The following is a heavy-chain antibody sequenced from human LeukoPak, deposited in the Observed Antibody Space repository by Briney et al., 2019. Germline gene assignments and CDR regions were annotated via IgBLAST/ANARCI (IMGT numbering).Heavy chain of an antibody. D-gene: IGHD1-26*01. CDR1: GGSISSGGHS. Sequence: SETLSLTCTVSGGSISSGGHSWSWIRQPPGKGLEWIGYIYYSGSTNYNPSLKSRVTISVDTSKNQFSLKLSSVTAADTAVYYCARTSGVGALRLNFDYWGQGTLVTVSS. J-gene: IGHJ4*02. CDR2: IYYSGST. V-gene: IGHV4-61*08. CDR3: ARTSGVGALRLNFDY.